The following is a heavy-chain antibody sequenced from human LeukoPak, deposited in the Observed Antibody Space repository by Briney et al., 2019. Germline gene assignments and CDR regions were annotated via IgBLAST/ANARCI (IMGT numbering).Heavy chain of an antibody. CDR3: ARRRIYDYVWGSYRYTHGDAFDI. V-gene: IGHV4-39*01. CDR1: GGSISSSSYY. J-gene: IGHJ3*02. Sequence: SETLSLTCTVSGGSISSSSYYWGWIRQPPGKGLEWIGSIYYSGSTYYNPSLKSRVTISVDTSKNQFSLKLSSVTAADTAVYYCARRRIYDYVWGSYRYTHGDAFDIWGQGTMVTVSS. D-gene: IGHD3-16*02. CDR2: IYYSGST.